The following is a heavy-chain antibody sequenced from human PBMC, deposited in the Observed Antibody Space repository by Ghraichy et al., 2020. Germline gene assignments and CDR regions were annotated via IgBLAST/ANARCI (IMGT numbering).Heavy chain of an antibody. Sequence: GGSLRLSCAASGFTFSSYWMHWVRQAPGKGLVWVSRINSDGSSTSYADSVKGRFTISRDNAKNTLYLQMNSLRAEDTAVYYCARAPWEMATIDPDGFDYWGQGTLVTVSS. J-gene: IGHJ4*02. CDR3: ARAPWEMATIDPDGFDY. D-gene: IGHD5-24*01. CDR1: GFTFSSYW. CDR2: INSDGSST. V-gene: IGHV3-74*01.